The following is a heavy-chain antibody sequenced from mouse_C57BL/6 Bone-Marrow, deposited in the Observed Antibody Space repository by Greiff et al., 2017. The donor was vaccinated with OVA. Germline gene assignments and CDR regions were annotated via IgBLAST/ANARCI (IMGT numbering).Heavy chain of an antibody. V-gene: IGHV5-16*01. J-gene: IGHJ1*03. D-gene: IGHD1-1*01. Sequence: EVKLMESEGGLVQPGSSMKLSCTASGFTFSDYYMAWVRQVPEKGLEWVANINYDGSSTYYLDSLKSRFIISRDNAKNILYLQMSSLKSEDTATYYCARDRYGSSLYWYFDVWGTGTTVTVSS. CDR1: GFTFSDYY. CDR3: ARDRYGSSLYWYFDV. CDR2: INYDGSST.